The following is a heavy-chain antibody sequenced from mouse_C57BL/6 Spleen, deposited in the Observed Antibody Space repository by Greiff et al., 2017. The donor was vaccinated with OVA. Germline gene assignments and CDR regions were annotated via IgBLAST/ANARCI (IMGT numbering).Heavy chain of an antibody. D-gene: IGHD1-1*01. CDR3: TRLDYGSSPFAY. V-gene: IGHV1-15*01. Sequence: VKLMESGAELVRPGASVTLSCKASGYTFTDYEMHWVKQTPVHGLEWIGAIDPETGGTAYNQKFKGKAILTADKSSSTAYMELRSLTSEDSAVYYCTRLDYGSSPFAYWGQGTLVTVSA. J-gene: IGHJ3*01. CDR2: IDPETGGT. CDR1: GYTFTDYE.